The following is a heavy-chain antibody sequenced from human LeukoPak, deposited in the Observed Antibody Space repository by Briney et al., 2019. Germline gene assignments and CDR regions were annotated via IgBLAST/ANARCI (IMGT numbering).Heavy chain of an antibody. CDR2: INHSGST. Sequence: SETLSLTCAVYGGSFSGYYWSWIRQPPGKGLEWIGEINHSGSTNYNPSLKSRVTISVDTSKNQFSPKLSSVTAADTAVYYCARTLRPPAAIDYWGQGTLVTVSS. CDR1: GGSFSGYY. CDR3: ARTLRPPAAIDY. D-gene: IGHD2-2*01. J-gene: IGHJ4*02. V-gene: IGHV4-34*01.